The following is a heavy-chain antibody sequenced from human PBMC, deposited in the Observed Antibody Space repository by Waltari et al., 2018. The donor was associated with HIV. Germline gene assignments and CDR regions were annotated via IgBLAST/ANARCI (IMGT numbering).Heavy chain of an antibody. CDR1: GGSISSSSYY. CDR2: IYYSGST. Sequence: QLQLQESGPGLVKPSETLSLTCTVSGGSISSSSYYWGWIRQPPGKGLEWIGSIYYSGSTYYNPSLKSRVTISVDTSKNQFSLKLSSVTAADTAVYYCARRGTVTTLPGFDYWGQGTLVTVSS. J-gene: IGHJ4*02. D-gene: IGHD4-17*01. V-gene: IGHV4-39*01. CDR3: ARRGTVTTLPGFDY.